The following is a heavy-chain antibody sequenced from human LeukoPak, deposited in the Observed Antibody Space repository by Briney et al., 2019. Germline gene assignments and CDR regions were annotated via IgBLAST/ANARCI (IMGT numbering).Heavy chain of an antibody. D-gene: IGHD6-6*01. CDR2: TYSGGST. CDR3: ARDPSGGSSSRDY. Sequence: GGSLRLSCAASGFTVSSNYMSWVRQAPGKGLEWVSVTYSGGSTYYADPVKGRFTIYRDNSKNTQYPQMKSMRAEDTGVYYCARDPSGGSSSRDYWGQGTLVTVSS. CDR1: GFTVSSNY. J-gene: IGHJ4*02. V-gene: IGHV3-66*01.